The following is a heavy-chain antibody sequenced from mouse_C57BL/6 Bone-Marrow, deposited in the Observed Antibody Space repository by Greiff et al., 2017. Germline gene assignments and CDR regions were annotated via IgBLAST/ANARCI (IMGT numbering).Heavy chain of an antibody. V-gene: IGHV1-81*01. J-gene: IGHJ1*03. D-gene: IGHD2-4*01. Sequence: VQLQQSGAELARPGASVKLSCKVSGYTFTSYGISWVKQSTGQGLEWIGEIYPRSGNTYYNEKFKGKATQTAEKSSSTAYMELSSLTSEDSAVYICAKADYDDTFDFGGTGTTVTVS. CDR3: AKADYDDTFDF. CDR1: GYTFTSYG. CDR2: IYPRSGNT.